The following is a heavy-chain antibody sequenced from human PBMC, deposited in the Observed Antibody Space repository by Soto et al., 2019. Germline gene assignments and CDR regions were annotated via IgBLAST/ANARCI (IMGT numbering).Heavy chain of an antibody. V-gene: IGHV3-23*01. Sequence: PGGSLRLSCAASGFTFSSYAMSWVRQAPGKGLEWVSTISSSYSTTYYADSVKGRFTISRDNSKNTLYLQMNSLRAEDTAVYYCAKKISGVIVLVPAAIFDYWGQGTLVTVSS. CDR3: AKKISGVIVLVPAAIFDY. CDR1: GFTFSSYA. J-gene: IGHJ4*02. D-gene: IGHD2-2*01. CDR2: ISSSYSTT.